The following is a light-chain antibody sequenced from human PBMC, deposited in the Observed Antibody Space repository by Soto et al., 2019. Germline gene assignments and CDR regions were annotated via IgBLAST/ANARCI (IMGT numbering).Light chain of an antibody. V-gene: IGLV2-8*01. CDR1: SSDVGGYNY. CDR2: EVS. CDR3: TSSTSGSLYV. Sequence: QSALTQPPSASASPGQSVTISCTGTSSDVGGYNYVSWYQHHPGKAPKLMIFEVSKRPSGVPDRFSGSKSGNTASLTVSGLQAEDEADYFCTSSTSGSLYVFGTGTKVTVL. J-gene: IGLJ1*01.